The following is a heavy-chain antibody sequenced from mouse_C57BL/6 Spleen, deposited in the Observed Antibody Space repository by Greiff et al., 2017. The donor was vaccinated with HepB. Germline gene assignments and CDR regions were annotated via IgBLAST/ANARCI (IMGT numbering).Heavy chain of an antibody. V-gene: IGHV1-26*01. CDR1: GYTFTDYY. CDR2: INPNNGGT. Sequence: EVQLQQSGPELVKPGASVKISCKASGYTFTDYYMNWVKQSHGKSLEWIGDINPNNGGTSYNQKFKGKATLTVDKSSSTAYMELRSLTSEDSAVYYCARGGWFYAMDYWGQGTSVTVSS. D-gene: IGHD2-3*01. CDR3: ARGGWFYAMDY. J-gene: IGHJ4*01.